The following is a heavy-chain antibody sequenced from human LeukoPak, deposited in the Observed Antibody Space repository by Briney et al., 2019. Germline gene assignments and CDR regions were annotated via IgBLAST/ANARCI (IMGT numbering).Heavy chain of an antibody. CDR1: GGTFSSYA. CDR3: ARDRQVVPAAISAFDI. D-gene: IGHD2-2*02. Sequence: EASVKVSCKASGGTFSSYAISWVRQAPGQGLEWMGGIITIFGTANYAQKFQGRVTITSDESTSTAYMELSSLRSEDTAVYYCARDRQVVPAAISAFDIWGQGTMVTVSS. CDR2: IITIFGTA. V-gene: IGHV1-69*01. J-gene: IGHJ3*02.